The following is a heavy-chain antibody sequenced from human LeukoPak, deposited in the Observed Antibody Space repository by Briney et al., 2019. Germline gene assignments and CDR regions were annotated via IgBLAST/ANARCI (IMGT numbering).Heavy chain of an antibody. J-gene: IGHJ4*02. Sequence: GGSLRLSCAASGFTFSSYGMHWVRQAPGKGLEWVAVISYDGSNKYYADSVKGRFTISRDNSKNTLYLQMNSLRAADTAVYYCAKDRSGSRIPQYLDYWGQGTLVTVSS. CDR3: AKDRSGSRIPQYLDY. CDR1: GFTFSSYG. V-gene: IGHV3-30*18. D-gene: IGHD1-26*01. CDR2: ISYDGSNK.